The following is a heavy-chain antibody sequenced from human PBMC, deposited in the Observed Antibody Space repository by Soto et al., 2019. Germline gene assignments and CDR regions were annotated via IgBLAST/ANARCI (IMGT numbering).Heavy chain of an antibody. J-gene: IGHJ6*02. CDR3: ARSQYVVYYYGMDV. CDR2: INAGNGNT. Sequence: APLKLSCKASAYTFTIYAMHWVRLVPVEKIEWMGWINAGNGNTKYSQKFQGRVTITRDTPASTAYMELSSLRSEDTAVYYCARSQYVVYYYGMDVWGQGSTVTVSS. V-gene: IGHV1-3*01. D-gene: IGHD4-4*01. CDR1: AYTFTIYA.